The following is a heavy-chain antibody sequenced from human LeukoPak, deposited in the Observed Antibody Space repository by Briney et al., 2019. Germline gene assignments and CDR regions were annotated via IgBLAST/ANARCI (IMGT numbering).Heavy chain of an antibody. V-gene: IGHV1-46*01. Sequence: ASVKVSCKASGGTFSSYAISWVRQAPGQGLEWMGIINPSGGSTSYAQKFQGRVTMTRDMSTSTVYMELSSLRSEDTAVYYCARSVVRGPLRRFDPWGQGTLVTVSS. CDR2: INPSGGST. J-gene: IGHJ5*02. CDR3: ARSVVRGPLRRFDP. D-gene: IGHD3-10*01. CDR1: GGTFSSYA.